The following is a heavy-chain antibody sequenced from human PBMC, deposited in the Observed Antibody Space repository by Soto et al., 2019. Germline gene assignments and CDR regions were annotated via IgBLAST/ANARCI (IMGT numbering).Heavy chain of an antibody. CDR3: ARRRPHCSGGSCYHTIDY. J-gene: IGHJ4*02. CDR2: IIPILGIA. Sequence: SVKVSCKASGGTFSSYTISWVRQAPGQGLEWMGRIIPILGIANYAQKFQGRVTITADKSTSTAYMELSSLRSEDTAVYYCARRRPHCSGGSCYHTIDYWGQGTLVTVSS. D-gene: IGHD2-15*01. CDR1: GGTFSSYT. V-gene: IGHV1-69*02.